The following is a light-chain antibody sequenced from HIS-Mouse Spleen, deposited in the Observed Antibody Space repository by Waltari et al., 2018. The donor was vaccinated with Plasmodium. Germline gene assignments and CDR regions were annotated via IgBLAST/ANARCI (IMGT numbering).Light chain of an antibody. Sequence: DIQMTQSPSSLSASVGDRDTITCRASQSISSYLNWYQQKPGKAPKLMLYAASSLQSGVPSRFSGSGSGTDFTLTISSLQPEDFATYYCQQSYSTPGTFGGGTKVEIK. CDR3: QQSYSTPGT. CDR2: AAS. CDR1: QSISSY. J-gene: IGKJ4*01. V-gene: IGKV1-39*01.